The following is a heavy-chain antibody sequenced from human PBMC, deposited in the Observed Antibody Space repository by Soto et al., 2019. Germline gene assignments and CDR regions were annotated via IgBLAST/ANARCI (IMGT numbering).Heavy chain of an antibody. Sequence: QVQLVESGGGVVQPGRSLRLSCAASGFTFSSYGMHWVRQAPGKGLEWVAVISYDGSNKYYADSVKGRFTISRDNSKNTLYLQMNSLRAEDTAVYYCAKEEATVNPWYFDLWGRGTLVTVSS. V-gene: IGHV3-30*18. J-gene: IGHJ2*01. CDR2: ISYDGSNK. CDR3: AKEEATVNPWYFDL. CDR1: GFTFSSYG. D-gene: IGHD4-4*01.